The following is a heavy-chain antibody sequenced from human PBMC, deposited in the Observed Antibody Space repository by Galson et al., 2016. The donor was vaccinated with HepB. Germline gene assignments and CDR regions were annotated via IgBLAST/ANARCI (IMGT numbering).Heavy chain of an antibody. CDR3: ARLHPYCRGGSCYRIGWFDP. CDR2: INPNSGGP. Sequence: SVKVSCKASGYTFTGYYMHWVRQAPGQGLEWMGWINPNSGGPNYAQKFQGRVTMTRDTSISTAYMELSRLRSDDTAVYYCARLHPYCRGGSCYRIGWFDPWGQGTLVTVSS. V-gene: IGHV1-2*02. D-gene: IGHD2-15*01. J-gene: IGHJ5*02. CDR1: GYTFTGYY.